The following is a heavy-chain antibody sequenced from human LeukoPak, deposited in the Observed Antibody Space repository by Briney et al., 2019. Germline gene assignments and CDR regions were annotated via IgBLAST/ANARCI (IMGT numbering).Heavy chain of an antibody. CDR1: GGTFSSYA. CDR3: ARDKQRLVQENYFDY. CDR2: IIPIFGTA. Sequence: SVKVSCKASGGTFSSYAISWVRQAPGQGLEWMGGIIPIFGTANYAQKFQGRVTITADESTSTAYMELSSLRSEDTAVYYCARDKQRLVQENYFDYWGQGTLVTVSS. J-gene: IGHJ4*02. V-gene: IGHV1-69*01. D-gene: IGHD6-13*01.